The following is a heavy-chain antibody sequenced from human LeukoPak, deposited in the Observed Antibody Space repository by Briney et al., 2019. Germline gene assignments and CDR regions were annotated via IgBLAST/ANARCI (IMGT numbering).Heavy chain of an antibody. CDR3: AKGRPVRFLEWLFDY. D-gene: IGHD3-3*01. Sequence: PGRSLRLPCAASGFTFSSYGMHWVRQAPGKGLEWEACIRYDGSNKYYADSVKGRFTISRDNSKNTLYLQMNSLRVEDTAVYYCAKGRPVRFLEWLFDYWGQGTLVTVSS. V-gene: IGHV3-30*02. CDR2: IRYDGSNK. J-gene: IGHJ4*02. CDR1: GFTFSSYG.